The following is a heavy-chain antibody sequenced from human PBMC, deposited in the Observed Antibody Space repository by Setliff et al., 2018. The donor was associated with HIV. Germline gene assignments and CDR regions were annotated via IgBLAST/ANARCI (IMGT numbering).Heavy chain of an antibody. CDR2: ISTTGST. CDR3: ARGPRPVDVDYYYMDV. Sequence: SETLSLTCTVSGGSISSDGYYWSWIRQPAGKGLEWIGRISTTGSTNYTPSLKSRVTISVDTSKNQFSLKLSSVTAADTAVYYCARGPRPVDVDYYYMDVWGKGTTVTVSS. V-gene: IGHV4-61*02. CDR1: GGSISSDGYY. J-gene: IGHJ6*03.